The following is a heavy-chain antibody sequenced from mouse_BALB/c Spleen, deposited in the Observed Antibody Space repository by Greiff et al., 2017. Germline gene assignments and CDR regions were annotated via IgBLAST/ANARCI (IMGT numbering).Heavy chain of an antibody. Sequence: EVKLVESGGGLVQPGGSRKLSCAASGFTFSSFGMHWVRQAPEKGLEWVAYISSGSSTIYYADTVKGRFTISRDNPKNTLFLQMTSLRSEDTAMYYCARDETYGNYVSSFDYWGQGTTLTVSS. CDR1: GFTFSSFG. CDR3: ARDETYGNYVSSFDY. D-gene: IGHD2-1*01. J-gene: IGHJ2*01. CDR2: ISSGSSTI. V-gene: IGHV5-17*02.